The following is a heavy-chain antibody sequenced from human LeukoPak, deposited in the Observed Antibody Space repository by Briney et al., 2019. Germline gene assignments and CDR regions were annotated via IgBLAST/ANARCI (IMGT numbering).Heavy chain of an antibody. D-gene: IGHD4-17*01. Sequence: PGGSLRLSCVASGFTFSNAWMSWVRQAPGKGLEWVSIIYSSGNTYYADSVKGRFTISRDNSKNTLYLQMNSLRAEDTAVYYCATMTTVIMGGYYYGMDVWGQGTTVTVSS. J-gene: IGHJ6*02. V-gene: IGHV3-53*01. CDR2: IYSSGNT. CDR3: ATMTTVIMGGYYYGMDV. CDR1: GFTFSNAW.